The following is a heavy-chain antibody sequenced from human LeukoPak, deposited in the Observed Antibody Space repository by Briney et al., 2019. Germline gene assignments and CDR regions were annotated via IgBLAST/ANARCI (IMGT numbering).Heavy chain of an antibody. D-gene: IGHD2-2*01. CDR1: GFTFSSYS. CDR2: ISSSSSYI. J-gene: IGHJ3*02. V-gene: IGHV3-21*01. CDR3: ARDRLIVVVPAARGGDAFDI. Sequence: GSLRLSCAASGFTFSSYSMNWVRQAPGKGLEWVSSISSSSSYIYYADSVKGRFTISRDNAKNSLYLQMNSLRAEDTAVYYCARDRLIVVVPAARGGDAFDIWGQGTMVTVSS.